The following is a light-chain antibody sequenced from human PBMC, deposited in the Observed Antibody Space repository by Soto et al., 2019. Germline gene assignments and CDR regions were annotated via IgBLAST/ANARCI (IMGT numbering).Light chain of an antibody. CDR3: QQYGSSPWT. CDR1: QSVSSSY. Sequence: EIVLTQSPGTLSLSPGERATLSCRASQSVSSSYLAWYQQKPGQAPRLLIYGASSRVTVIADRFSGSGSGSDFTLTITRLEPEDFAVYYCQQYGSSPWTFGQGTKVEIK. CDR2: GAS. V-gene: IGKV3-20*01. J-gene: IGKJ1*01.